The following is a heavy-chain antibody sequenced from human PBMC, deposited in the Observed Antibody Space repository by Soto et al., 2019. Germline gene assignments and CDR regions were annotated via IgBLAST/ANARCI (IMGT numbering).Heavy chain of an antibody. CDR2: SNAGNGNT. V-gene: IGHV1-3*02. J-gene: IGHJ2*01. Sequence: QVQLVQSGAEVKKPGASVKVSCKASGYTFTSYAMHWVRQAPGQRLEWMGWSNAGNGNTKYSQELQGRVTSTRDTSASTAYMELSSLRSEDMAVYYCARGNYYDSSSLDLWGRGTLVTVSS. D-gene: IGHD3-22*01. CDR3: ARGNYYDSSSLDL. CDR1: GYTFTSYA.